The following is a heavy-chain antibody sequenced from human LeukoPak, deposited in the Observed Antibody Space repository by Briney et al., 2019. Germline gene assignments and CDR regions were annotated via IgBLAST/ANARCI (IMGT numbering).Heavy chain of an antibody. Sequence: SETLSLTCAVSGGSISSSNWWSWVRQPPGKGLEWIGEIYHSGSTNYNPSLKSRVTISVDTSKNQFSLKLSSVTAADTAVYYCARQFDYDTKWAFDIWGQGTMVTVSS. V-gene: IGHV4-4*02. CDR3: ARQFDYDTKWAFDI. CDR2: IYHSGST. J-gene: IGHJ3*02. CDR1: GGSISSSNW. D-gene: IGHD3-22*01.